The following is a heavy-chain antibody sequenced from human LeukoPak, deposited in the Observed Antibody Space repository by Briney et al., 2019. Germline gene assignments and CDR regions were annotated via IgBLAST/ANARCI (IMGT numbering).Heavy chain of an antibody. CDR3: ARVLEQWRLDY. CDR2: IYSGGST. Sequence: GGSLRLSCAASGFTVSSNYMSWVRQAPGKGLEWVSVIYSGGSTYYADSVKGRFTISRDNSKNTLYLQMNGLRAEDTAVYYCARVLEQWRLDYWGQGTLVTVSS. J-gene: IGHJ4*02. V-gene: IGHV3-53*01. D-gene: IGHD6-19*01. CDR1: GFTVSSNY.